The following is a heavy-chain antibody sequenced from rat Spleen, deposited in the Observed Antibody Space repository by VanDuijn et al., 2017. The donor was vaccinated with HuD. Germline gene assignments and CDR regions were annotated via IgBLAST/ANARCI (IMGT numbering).Heavy chain of an antibody. CDR3: ARHRPQTTTSWYVDF. D-gene: IGHD1-10*01. CDR2: ISTSGGST. CDR1: GFTFSNYD. V-gene: IGHV5-25*01. Sequence: EVQLVESGGGLVQPGRSLKLSCAASGFTFSNYDMAWVRQAPTKGLEWVASISTSGGSTYYRDSVKGRFTVSRDNAKSTLYLQMESLRSEDTATYYCARHRPQTTTSWYVDFWGPGTMVTVSS. J-gene: IGHJ1*01.